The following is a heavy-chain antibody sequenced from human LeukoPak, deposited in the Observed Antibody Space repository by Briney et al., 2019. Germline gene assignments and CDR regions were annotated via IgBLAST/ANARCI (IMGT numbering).Heavy chain of an antibody. J-gene: IGHJ4*02. V-gene: IGHV3-9*01. Sequence: GRSLRLSCAASGFTFDDYAMHWVRQAPGKGLEWVSGVSWNSGSIGYADSVKGRFTISRDNSKNSLYLQMNSLKTEDTALYYCASGSAMVLDYWGQGTLVTVSS. CDR3: ASGSAMVLDY. CDR2: VSWNSGSI. D-gene: IGHD5-18*01. CDR1: GFTFDDYA.